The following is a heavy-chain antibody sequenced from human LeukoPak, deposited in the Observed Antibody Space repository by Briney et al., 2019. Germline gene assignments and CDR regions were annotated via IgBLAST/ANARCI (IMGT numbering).Heavy chain of an antibody. V-gene: IGHV3-74*03. Sequence: PGGSLRLSCAASGFTFSRDWMHWVRQAPGKGLVWVSRISDDGSITTYADSVKGRFTISRDNAKNSLYLQMNSLRAEDTAVYYCARAGSSWFFDYWGQGTLVTVSS. CDR1: GFTFSRDW. CDR3: ARAGSSWFFDY. CDR2: ISDDGSIT. D-gene: IGHD6-13*01. J-gene: IGHJ4*02.